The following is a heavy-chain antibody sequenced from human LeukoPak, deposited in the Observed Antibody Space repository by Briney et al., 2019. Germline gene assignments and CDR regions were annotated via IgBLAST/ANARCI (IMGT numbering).Heavy chain of an antibody. V-gene: IGHV4-59*01. J-gene: IGHJ4*02. D-gene: IGHD2-15*01. CDR2: IYYSGST. CDR3: ARTVVAATPLLDY. CDR1: GVSISRYY. Sequence: NPSETLSLTCTVSGVSISRYYWSWLRQPPGKGREGVGYIYYSGSTNYNPSLKSRVTISVDTSKTQFSLKLSSVTAADTAVYYCARTVVAATPLLDYWGQGTLVTVSS.